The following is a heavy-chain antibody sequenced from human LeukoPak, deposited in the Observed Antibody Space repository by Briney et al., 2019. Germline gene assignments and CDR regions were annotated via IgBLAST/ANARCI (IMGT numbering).Heavy chain of an antibody. Sequence: GGSLRLSCAVSGFTFSSYAMSWVRQAPGKGLEWVSGISGSGGSTYYADSVKGRFTISRDNAKNSLYLQMNSLRAEDTAVYYCARSRWYQGPRAGFDYWGQGTLVTVSS. J-gene: IGHJ4*02. V-gene: IGHV3-23*01. CDR3: ARSRWYQGPRAGFDY. CDR2: ISGSGGST. D-gene: IGHD2-15*01. CDR1: GFTFSSYA.